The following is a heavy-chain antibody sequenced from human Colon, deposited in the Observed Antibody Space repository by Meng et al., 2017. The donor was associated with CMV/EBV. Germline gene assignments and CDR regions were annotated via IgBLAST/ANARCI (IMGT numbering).Heavy chain of an antibody. D-gene: IGHD1-14*01. Sequence: GGSLRLSCAASGFTLPGYEMAWVRQAPGKGLEWISYISDAGSTRHYADSVKGRFTISRDTAKNSLSLQMNSLRPEDTALYYCVKAQTTTQSNYFGDWGQGTLVTVSS. CDR3: VKAQTTTQSNYFGD. CDR2: ISDAGSTR. CDR1: GFTLPGYE. V-gene: IGHV3-48*03. J-gene: IGHJ4*02.